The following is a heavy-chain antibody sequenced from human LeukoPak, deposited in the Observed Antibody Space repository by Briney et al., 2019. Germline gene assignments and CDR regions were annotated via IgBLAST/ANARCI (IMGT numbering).Heavy chain of an antibody. D-gene: IGHD6-19*01. V-gene: IGHV3-9*01. CDR2: ISWNSGSI. CDR1: GFTFDDYA. CDR3: AKDNSSGWYVDSYYFDY. Sequence: RRSLRLSCAASGFTFDDYAMHWVRQAPGKGLEWVSGISWNSGSIGYADSVKGRFTISRDNAKNSLYLQMNSLRAEDTALYYCAKDNSSGWYVDSYYFDYWGQGTLVTVSS. J-gene: IGHJ4*02.